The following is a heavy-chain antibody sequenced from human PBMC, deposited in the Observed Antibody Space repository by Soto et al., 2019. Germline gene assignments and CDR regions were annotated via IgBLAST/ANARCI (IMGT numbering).Heavy chain of an antibody. CDR2: IYWADDK. CDR1: GFSLSTSGVG. J-gene: IGHJ1*01. Sequence: QITLKESGPTLVKPTQTLTLTCTFSGFSLSTSGVGVGWIRQPPGKALVWLALIYWADDKRYSPSLKSRLTITKDNSKNQVVLTMTNMDTVDTATYYCAHMDTAMAYFQHWGQGTLVTVSS. D-gene: IGHD5-18*01. V-gene: IGHV2-5*02. CDR3: AHMDTAMAYFQH.